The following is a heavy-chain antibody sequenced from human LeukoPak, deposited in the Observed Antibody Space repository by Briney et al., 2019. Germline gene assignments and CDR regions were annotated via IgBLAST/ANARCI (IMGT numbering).Heavy chain of an antibody. CDR3: ARVPGTLVINWFDP. D-gene: IGHD1-7*01. Sequence: SETLSLTCTVSGGSISSSSYYWGWIRQPPGKGLEWIGSIYYSGSTYYNPSLKSRVTISVDTSKNQFSLKQSSVTAADTAVYYCARVPGTLVINWFDPWGQGTLVTVSS. V-gene: IGHV4-39*07. J-gene: IGHJ5*02. CDR1: GGSISSSSYY. CDR2: IYYSGST.